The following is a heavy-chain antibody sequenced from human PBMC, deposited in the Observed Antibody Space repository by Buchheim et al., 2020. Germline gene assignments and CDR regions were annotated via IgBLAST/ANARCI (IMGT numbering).Heavy chain of an antibody. CDR3: VLTDYFGINV. CDR2: INSDGSST. J-gene: IGHJ6*02. V-gene: IGHV3-74*01. Sequence: EVQLVESGGGLVQPGGSLRLSCATSGFTFSSYWMHWVRQAPGKGLVWVSHINSDGSSTRYADSVKGRLTISRDNAKNTLHLQMNSLRAEDTAVYYCVLTDYFGINVGGQGTT. CDR1: GFTFSSYW. D-gene: IGHD2-8*01.